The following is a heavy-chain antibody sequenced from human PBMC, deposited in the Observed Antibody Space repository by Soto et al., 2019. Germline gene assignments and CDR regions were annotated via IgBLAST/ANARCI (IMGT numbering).Heavy chain of an antibody. D-gene: IGHD2-15*01. CDR3: ARNPYPLLMVAGGNVFDI. CDR1: GYSFTSYW. J-gene: IGHJ3*02. V-gene: IGHV5-51*01. CDR2: IYPGDSDT. Sequence: PGDSLMISCKGSGYSFTSYWIGWVRQMPGKGLEWMGIIYPGDSDTRYSPSFQGQVTISADKSISTAYLQWSSLKASDIAMYYLARNPYPLLMVAGGNVFDIWGQGTMVTVS.